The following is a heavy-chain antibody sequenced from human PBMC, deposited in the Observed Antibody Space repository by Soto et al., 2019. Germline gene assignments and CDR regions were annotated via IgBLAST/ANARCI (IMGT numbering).Heavy chain of an antibody. J-gene: IGHJ4*02. D-gene: IGHD6-19*01. V-gene: IGHV3-7*01. CDR1: GFTFSSYW. CDR2: IKEDGSEK. CDR3: ARDWPSSSYNN. Sequence: GGSLRLSCEASGFTFSSYWMTWVRQAPGKGLEWVANIKEDGSEKYYVDSMRGRFTISRDNAKNSLYLQVNGLRAEDTAVYYCARDWPSSSYNNWGQGTLVTVSS.